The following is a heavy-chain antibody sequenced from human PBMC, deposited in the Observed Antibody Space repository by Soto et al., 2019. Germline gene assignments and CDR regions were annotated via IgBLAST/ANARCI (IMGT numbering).Heavy chain of an antibody. V-gene: IGHV3-20*04. CDR1: GFGFDEYG. CDR2: INRHGDST. J-gene: IGHJ4*02. CDR3: ARDHRWGYEYGDYGDS. Sequence: EVYLVESGGGVVRSGGSLRLSCAASGFGFDEYGMSWVRQGPGKGLEWVSGINRHGDSTGYADSVKGRFTISRDNAKNSLYLQMNGLRAEDTAFYYCARDHRWGYEYGDYGDSWGQGTLVTVSS. D-gene: IGHD4-17*01.